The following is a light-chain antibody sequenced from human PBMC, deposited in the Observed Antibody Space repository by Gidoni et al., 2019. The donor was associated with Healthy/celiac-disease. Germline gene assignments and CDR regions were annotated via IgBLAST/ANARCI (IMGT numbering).Light chain of an antibody. CDR2: DAS. CDR3: QHRSDWPLT. Sequence: IVLTQSPATLSLSPGERATLSCRASQRVRSFLGWYQQKPGQAPRLLIYDASNRATGVPARFSGSGSGTDFTLTISSLEPEDFAVYYCQHRSDWPLTFGGGTKVEIK. J-gene: IGKJ4*01. V-gene: IGKV3-11*01. CDR1: QRVRSF.